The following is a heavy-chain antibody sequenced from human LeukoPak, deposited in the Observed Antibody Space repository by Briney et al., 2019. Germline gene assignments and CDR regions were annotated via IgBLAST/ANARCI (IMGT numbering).Heavy chain of an antibody. Sequence: SETLSLTCTVSGGSISSYYWSWIRQPAGKGLEWIGRFYTSGSTNFNPSLKSRVTMSVDTSKNQFSLKLSSVTAADTAMYYCARDKRGYSFDYWGLGTLVTVSS. CDR3: ARDKRGYSFDY. CDR2: FYTSGST. V-gene: IGHV4-4*07. D-gene: IGHD2-21*01. CDR1: GGSISSYY. J-gene: IGHJ4*02.